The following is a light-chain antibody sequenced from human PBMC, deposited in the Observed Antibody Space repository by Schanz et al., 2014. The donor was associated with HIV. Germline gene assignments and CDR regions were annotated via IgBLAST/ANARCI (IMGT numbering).Light chain of an antibody. CDR2: EVS. CDR3: ASYTSTDSFV. Sequence: QSALTQPASVSGSPGQSITISCTGTSSDVGSYNLVSWYQQHPGKAPKLMIYEVSKRPSGVSNRFSGSKSGNTASLTISGLVADDEADYYCASYTSTDSFVFGTGTKLTVL. V-gene: IGLV2-14*02. J-gene: IGLJ1*01. CDR1: SSDVGSYNL.